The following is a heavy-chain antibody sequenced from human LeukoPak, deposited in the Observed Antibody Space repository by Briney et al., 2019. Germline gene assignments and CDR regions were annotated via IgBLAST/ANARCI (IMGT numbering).Heavy chain of an antibody. D-gene: IGHD7-27*01. Sequence: GGSLRLSCAASGFTFSSYAMSRVRQAPGKGLEWVSVIYSGGNTYYADSVKGRFTISRDNSKNTVYLQMNNLRAEDTAVYYCARDDLGIDCWGQGTLVTVSS. CDR1: GFTFSSYA. V-gene: IGHV3-53*01. CDR2: IYSGGNT. CDR3: ARDDLGIDC. J-gene: IGHJ4*02.